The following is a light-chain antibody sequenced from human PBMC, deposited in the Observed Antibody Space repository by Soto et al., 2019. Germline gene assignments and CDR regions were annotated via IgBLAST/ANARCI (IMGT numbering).Light chain of an antibody. CDR3: QELNSYPRT. CDR2: GAS. J-gene: IGKJ1*01. CDR1: QGISTY. Sequence: DTQLTQSPSFLSASVGDRVTITCQASQGISTYLAWYQQKPGKAPKSLIYGASTLQSGVPSRFSGSGSGTEFTLTISSLQPEDFATYYCQELNSYPRTFGPGTKVEIK. V-gene: IGKV1-9*01.